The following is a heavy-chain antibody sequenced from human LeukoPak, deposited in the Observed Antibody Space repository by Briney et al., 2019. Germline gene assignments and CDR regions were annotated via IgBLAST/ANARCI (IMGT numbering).Heavy chain of an antibody. CDR2: IKSKTDGGTT. D-gene: IGHD3-3*01. V-gene: IGHV3-15*01. CDR1: GFTFSNAW. CDR3: TTSYYDFWSGYQFDY. Sequence: TGGSLRLSCAASGFTFSNAWMSWVRQAPGKGLEWVGRIKSKTDGGTTDYAAPVKGRFTISADDSRNTVHLQMNSLKTEDTAVYYCTTSYYDFWSGYQFDYWGQGTLVTVSS. J-gene: IGHJ4*02.